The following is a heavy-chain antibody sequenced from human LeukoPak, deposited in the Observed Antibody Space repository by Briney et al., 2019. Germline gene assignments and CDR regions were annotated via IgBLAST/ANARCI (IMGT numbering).Heavy chain of an antibody. Sequence: ASVKVSCKASGYTFTSYGISWVRQAPGQGLEWMGWISAYNGNTNYAQKLQGRVTMTTDTSTSTAYMELRSLRSDDTAVYYCARNYDSSGYYYFHYFDCWGQGTLVTVSS. V-gene: IGHV1-18*01. D-gene: IGHD3-22*01. CDR3: ARNYDSSGYYYFHYFDC. CDR1: GYTFTSYG. CDR2: ISAYNGNT. J-gene: IGHJ4*02.